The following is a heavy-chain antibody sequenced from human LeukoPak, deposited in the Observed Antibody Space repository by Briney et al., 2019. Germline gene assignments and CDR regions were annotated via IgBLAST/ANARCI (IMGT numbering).Heavy chain of an antibody. V-gene: IGHV3-30*19. CDR1: GFTFNNYG. CDR3: VRDQGKAYGYFES. Sequence: GGSLRLSCAASGFTFNNYGIHWVRQAPGKGLEWVAFVYYHGNTRFYAASVKGRFTISRDSSRNSVYIQMNSLTTEDTAVYKCVRDQGKAYGYFESWGQGTLVTVSS. J-gene: IGHJ4*01. CDR2: VYYHGNTR. D-gene: IGHD2-21*01.